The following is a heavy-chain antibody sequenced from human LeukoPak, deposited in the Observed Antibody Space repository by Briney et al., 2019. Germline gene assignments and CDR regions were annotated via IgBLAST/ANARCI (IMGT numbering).Heavy chain of an antibody. CDR3: ARGLFGAAPRLFDY. CDR1: GGSFSGYY. D-gene: IGHD6-6*01. Sequence: ASETLSLTCAVYGGSFSGYYWSWIRQPPGKGLEWLGEINHSGSTNYNPSLKSRVTISVDTSKNQFSLKLSSVTAADTAVYYCARGLFGAAPRLFDYWGQGTLVTVSS. CDR2: INHSGST. J-gene: IGHJ4*02. V-gene: IGHV4-34*01.